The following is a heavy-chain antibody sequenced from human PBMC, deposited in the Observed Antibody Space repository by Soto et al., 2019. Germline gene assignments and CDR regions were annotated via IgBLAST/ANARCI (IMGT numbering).Heavy chain of an antibody. V-gene: IGHV1-18*01. Sequence: ASVKVSCKVSGYTFTSYGISWVRQAPGQGLEWMGWISAYNGNTNYAQKLQGRVTMTTDTSTSTAYMELRSLRSDDTAVYYCARDRYMRYCSSTSCYSLAFDIWGQGTMVTVSS. J-gene: IGHJ3*02. D-gene: IGHD2-2*01. CDR2: ISAYNGNT. CDR3: ARDRYMRYCSSTSCYSLAFDI. CDR1: GYTFTSYG.